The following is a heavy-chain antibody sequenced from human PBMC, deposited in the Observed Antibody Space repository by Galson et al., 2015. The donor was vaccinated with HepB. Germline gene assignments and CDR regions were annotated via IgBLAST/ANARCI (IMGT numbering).Heavy chain of an antibody. V-gene: IGHV1-69*02. CDR2: IIPILGIA. Sequence: SVKVSCKAFGGTFSSYTISWVRQAPGQGLEWMGRIIPILGIANYAQKFQGRVTITADKSTSTAYMELSSLRSEDTAVYYCARYSSSWYNAFDIWGQGTMVTVSS. CDR3: ARYSSSWYNAFDI. D-gene: IGHD6-13*01. J-gene: IGHJ3*02. CDR1: GGTFSSYT.